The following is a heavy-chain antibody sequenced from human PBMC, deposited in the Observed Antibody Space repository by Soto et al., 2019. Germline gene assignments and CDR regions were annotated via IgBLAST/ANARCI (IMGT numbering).Heavy chain of an antibody. CDR3: ARDGGNICSGGSCYFQAPDY. Sequence: EVQLLESGGGSVQPGGSLRLSCSASGFTSSNYAMSWVRQAPGKGLEWVASISGSGRSTNYADSVKGRFTISRDNSKNTLAVQMSSLRAEDTAVYYCARDGGNICSGGSCYFQAPDYWGQGTLVTVSP. CDR1: GFTSSNYA. CDR2: ISGSGRST. V-gene: IGHV3-23*01. D-gene: IGHD2-15*01. J-gene: IGHJ4*02.